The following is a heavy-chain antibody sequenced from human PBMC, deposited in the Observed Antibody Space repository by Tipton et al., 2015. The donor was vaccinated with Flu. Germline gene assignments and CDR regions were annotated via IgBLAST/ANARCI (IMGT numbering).Heavy chain of an antibody. Sequence: AVSGFTVSSTYISWVRQAAGKGLEWVSAIDSGGTTYYADSVKGRFAISRDNSKNMVYLQLNSLRVEDTAVFYCARISRWGQGIPVSVSS. CDR2: IDSGGTT. J-gene: IGHJ4*02. CDR3: ARISR. D-gene: IGHD3-16*01. V-gene: IGHV3-66*02. CDR1: GFTVSSTY.